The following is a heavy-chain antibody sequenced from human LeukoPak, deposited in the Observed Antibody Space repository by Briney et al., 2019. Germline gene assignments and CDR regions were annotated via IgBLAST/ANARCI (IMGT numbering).Heavy chain of an antibody. D-gene: IGHD6-6*01. J-gene: IGHJ3*02. CDR3: ARGSSSPSSLTFDI. V-gene: IGHV3-53*01. CDR2: IYSGGST. CDR1: GFTVSSNY. Sequence: PGGSLRLSCAASGFTVSSNYMSWVRQAPGKGLEWVSVIYSGGSTYYADSVKGRFTISRDNSKNTLYLQTNSLRAEDTAVYYCARGSSSPSSLTFDIWGQGTMVTVSS.